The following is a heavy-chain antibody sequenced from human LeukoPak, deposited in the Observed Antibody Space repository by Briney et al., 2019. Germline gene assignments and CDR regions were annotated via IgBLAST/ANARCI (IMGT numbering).Heavy chain of an antibody. J-gene: IGHJ4*02. CDR1: GFTFDDYA. Sequence: GGSLRLSCAASGFTFDDYAMHWVRQAPGKGLEWVSLISWDGGSTYYADSVKGRFTISRDNSKNSLYLQMNSLRAEDTALYYCAKVGGRYSYDHFDYWAREPWSPSPQ. V-gene: IGHV3-43D*03. CDR2: ISWDGGST. CDR3: AKVGGRYSYDHFDY. D-gene: IGHD5-18*01.